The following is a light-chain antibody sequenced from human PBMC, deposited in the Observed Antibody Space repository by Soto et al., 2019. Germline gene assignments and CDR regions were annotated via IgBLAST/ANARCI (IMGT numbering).Light chain of an antibody. CDR2: GAS. V-gene: IGKV3-20*01. CDR3: QQYNNWLWT. Sequence: ELVLMQSPGTLSLSPGARATLSCRASQTLRRTYIAWYQQKPGQAPRVLIYGASKRATGIPDRFSGSGSGTDLSLTISRLQPEDFEVYDCQQYNNWLWTFGQGTKVDI. J-gene: IGKJ1*01. CDR1: QTLRRTY.